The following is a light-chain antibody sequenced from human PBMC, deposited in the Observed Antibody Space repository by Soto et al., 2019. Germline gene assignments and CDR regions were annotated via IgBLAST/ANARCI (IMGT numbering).Light chain of an antibody. J-gene: IGKJ4*01. CDR3: QQYNNGPLT. Sequence: TLSVSPGDRATLSCRASQSVDNDLAWYQQKPGQPPRLLIYDASTRATGIPARFSGSQSGTEFTLTISSLLSEDFAVYSCQQYNNGPLTFGGGTKVDI. CDR1: QSVDND. CDR2: DAS. V-gene: IGKV3D-15*01.